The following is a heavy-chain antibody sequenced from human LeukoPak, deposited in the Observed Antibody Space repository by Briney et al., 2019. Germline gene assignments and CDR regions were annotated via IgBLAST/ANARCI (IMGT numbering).Heavy chain of an antibody. D-gene: IGHD6-13*01. CDR2: INHSGST. J-gene: IGHJ6*03. CDR1: GGSFSGYY. V-gene: IGHV4-34*01. CDR3: ARHGSGYSSSWYGFNYYYMDV. Sequence: PETLSLTCAVYGGSFSGYYWSWIRQPPGKGLEWIGEINHSGSTNYNPSLKSRVTISVDTSKNQFSLKLSSVTAADTAVYYCARHGSGYSSSWYGFNYYYMDVWGKGTTVTISS.